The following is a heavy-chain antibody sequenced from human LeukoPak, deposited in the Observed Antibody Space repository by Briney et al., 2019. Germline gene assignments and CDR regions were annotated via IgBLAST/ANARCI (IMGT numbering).Heavy chain of an antibody. J-gene: IGHJ4*02. CDR2: IYYSGST. D-gene: IGHD3-3*01. Sequence: PSETLSPTCTVSGGSISSYYWSWIRQPPGKGLEWIGYIYYSGSTNYNPSLKSRVTISVDTSKNQFSLKLSSVTAADTAVYYCARALARYDFDYWGQGTLVTVSS. V-gene: IGHV4-59*01. CDR3: ARALARYDFDY. CDR1: GGSISSYY.